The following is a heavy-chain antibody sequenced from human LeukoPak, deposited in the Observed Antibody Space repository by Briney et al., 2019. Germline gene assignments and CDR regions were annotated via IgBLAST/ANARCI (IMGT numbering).Heavy chain of an antibody. D-gene: IGHD3-10*01. J-gene: IGHJ6*02. CDR2: IYYSGST. CDR3: ARHMVRGVGYYYGMDV. CDR1: GVSISSYY. V-gene: IGHV4-59*08. Sequence: PSETLSLTCTVAGVSISSYYWSWLRQPPGKGLEWIGYIYYSGSTNYNPSLKSRVTISVDTSKNQFSLKLSSVTAADTAVYYCARHMVRGVGYYYGMDVWGQVTTVTVSS.